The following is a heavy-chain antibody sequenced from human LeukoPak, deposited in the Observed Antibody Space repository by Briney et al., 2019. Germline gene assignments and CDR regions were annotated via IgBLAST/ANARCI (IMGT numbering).Heavy chain of an antibody. J-gene: IGHJ4*02. CDR2: IKQDGSEK. D-gene: IGHD3-22*01. V-gene: IGHV3-7*01. CDR1: GFTFSSYW. Sequence: GGSLRLSCAASGFTFSSYWMSWVRQAPGKGLEWAANIKQDGSEKYYVDSVKGRFTISRDNAKNSLYLQMNSLRAEDTAVYYCARDPSDYYDSSGKGGRNYWGQGTLVTVSS. CDR3: ARDPSDYYDSSGKGGRNY.